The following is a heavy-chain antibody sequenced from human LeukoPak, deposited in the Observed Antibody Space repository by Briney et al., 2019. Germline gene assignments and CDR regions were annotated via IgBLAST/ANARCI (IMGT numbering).Heavy chain of an antibody. J-gene: IGHJ6*04. D-gene: IGHD6-13*01. CDR2: INRDGSST. CDR1: GFTFSSYW. V-gene: IGHV3-74*01. CDR3: ARDPGSSSWPDYRGV. Sequence: PGGSLRLSCAASGFTFSSYWMHWVRQAPGKGLVWVSRINRDGSSTSYADSVKGRFTISRDNAKNTLYLQMNSLRAEDTAVYYCARDPGSSSWPDYRGVWGKGTTVTVSS.